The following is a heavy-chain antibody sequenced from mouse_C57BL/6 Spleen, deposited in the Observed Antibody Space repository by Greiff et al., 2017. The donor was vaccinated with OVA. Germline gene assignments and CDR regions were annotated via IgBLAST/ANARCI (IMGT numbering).Heavy chain of an antibody. CDR2: IWRGGST. Sequence: QVQLQQSGPGLVQPSQSLSITCTVSGFSLTSYGVHWVRQSPGKGLEWLGVIWRGGSTDYNAALMSRLSITKDNSKSQVFFKMNSLQADDTAIYYWAKTVTTGYFDYWGQGTTLTVSS. V-gene: IGHV2-5*01. D-gene: IGHD1-1*01. J-gene: IGHJ2*01. CDR3: AKTVTTGYFDY. CDR1: GFSLTSYG.